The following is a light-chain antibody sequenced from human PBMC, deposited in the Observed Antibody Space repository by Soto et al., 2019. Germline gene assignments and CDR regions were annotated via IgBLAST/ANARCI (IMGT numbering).Light chain of an antibody. CDR2: DNN. V-gene: IGLV1-51*01. Sequence: QSVLTQPPSVSAAPGQKVTISCSGSSSNIGNNFVSWYKQFPGTAPKLLISDNNKRPSGIPDRFSGSKSGTSATLGITGLQTGDEADYYCGTWDSSLSAVVFGGGTKVTVL. CDR3: GTWDSSLSAVV. CDR1: SSNIGNNF. J-gene: IGLJ2*01.